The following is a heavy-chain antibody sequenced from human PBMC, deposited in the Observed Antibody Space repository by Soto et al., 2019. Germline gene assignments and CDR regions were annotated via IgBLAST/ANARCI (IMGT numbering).Heavy chain of an antibody. Sequence: GASVKVSCKTSGYTFTNYDINWVRQAAGQGLEWMGWINPDSDNTGYAQKFQGRVTMTRDTSISTAYMELNSLRSEDTAVYYCARGWRYCTTTSCYPPALFPYGMDVWGQGTTVTVSS. V-gene: IGHV1-8*01. CDR2: INPDSDNT. CDR1: GYTFTNYD. D-gene: IGHD2-2*01. J-gene: IGHJ6*02. CDR3: ARGWRYCTTTSCYPPALFPYGMDV.